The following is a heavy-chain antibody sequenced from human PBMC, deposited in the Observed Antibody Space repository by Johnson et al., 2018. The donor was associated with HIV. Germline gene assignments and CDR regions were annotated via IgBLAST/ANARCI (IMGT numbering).Heavy chain of an antibody. CDR1: GFTVSTNY. CDR2: IYTGGST. CDR3: ARVRVGAFDI. Sequence: VQLVESGGGLVHPGGSLRLSCAASGFTVSTNYMSWVRQAPGKGLEWVSLIYTGGSTFYADSVKGRFTISRDNSKNALYLQMNSLRAEDTAVYYCARVRVGAFDIWGKGTMVTVSS. D-gene: IGHD1-26*01. V-gene: IGHV3-66*02. J-gene: IGHJ3*02.